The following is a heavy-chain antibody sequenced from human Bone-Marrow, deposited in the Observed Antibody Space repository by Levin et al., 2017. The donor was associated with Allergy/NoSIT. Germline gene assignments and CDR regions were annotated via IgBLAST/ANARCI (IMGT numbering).Heavy chain of an antibody. CDR2: INTNTGNP. CDR1: GYTFTSYA. CDR3: ARNQYRLRFLEWLSPMNDAFDI. J-gene: IGHJ3*02. D-gene: IGHD3-3*01. Sequence: GESLKISCKASGYTFTSYAMNWVRQAPGQGLEWMGWINTNTGNPTYAQGFTGRFVFSLDTSVSTAYLQISSLKAEDTAVYYCARNQYRLRFLEWLSPMNDAFDIWGQGTMVTVSS. V-gene: IGHV7-4-1*02.